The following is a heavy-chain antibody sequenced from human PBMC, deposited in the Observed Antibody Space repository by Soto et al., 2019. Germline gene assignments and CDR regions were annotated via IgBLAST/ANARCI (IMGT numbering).Heavy chain of an antibody. V-gene: IGHV1-69*02. J-gene: IGHJ4*02. CDR3: ATLLLAYCGGDCPMADY. CDR1: GGTFSSYT. CDR2: IIPILGIA. D-gene: IGHD2-21*02. Sequence: QVQLVQSGAEVKKPGSSVKVSCKASGGTFSSYTISWVRQAPGQGLEWMGRIIPILGIATYAQKFTGRVTITAYKSTSTAYMELSSLRSEDTAVYYCATLLLAYCGGDCPMADYWGQGTLVTVSS.